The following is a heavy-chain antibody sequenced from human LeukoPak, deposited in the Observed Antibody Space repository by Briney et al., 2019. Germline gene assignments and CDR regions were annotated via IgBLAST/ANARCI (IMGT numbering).Heavy chain of an antibody. J-gene: IGHJ4*02. D-gene: IGHD3-22*01. CDR3: ARVQAYYYDSSGYLYYFDY. CDR2: IKQDGNEK. Sequence: GGSLRLSCAASGFTFSSYWMSWVRQAPGKGLEWVANIKQDGNEKYYVDSVKGRFTISRDNAKNSLYLQMNSLRAEDTAVYYCARVQAYYYDSSGYLYYFDYWGQGTLVTVSS. V-gene: IGHV3-7*01. CDR1: GFTFSSYW.